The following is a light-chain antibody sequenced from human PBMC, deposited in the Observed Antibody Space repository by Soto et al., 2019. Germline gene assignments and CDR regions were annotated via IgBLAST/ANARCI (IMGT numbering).Light chain of an antibody. J-gene: IGLJ1*01. V-gene: IGLV2-18*01. CDR3: SLYTSENTYV. CDR2: AAS. CDR1: STDVVSYNR. Sequence: QSALTQPPSVSGSPGQSVTISCTGTSTDVVSYNRVSWYQQPPDTAPKLMIYAASNRPSGVPDRFSGSKSGNTASLTISGLQAADEADYYCSLYTSENTYVFGTGTKVTVL.